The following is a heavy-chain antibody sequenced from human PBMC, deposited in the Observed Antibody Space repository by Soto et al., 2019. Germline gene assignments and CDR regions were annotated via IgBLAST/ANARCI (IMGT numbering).Heavy chain of an antibody. CDR3: ARDPGGSYAY. D-gene: IGHD1-26*01. J-gene: IGHJ4*02. Sequence: ASVQVSCKASGYTFTGYFMHWVRQAPGQGLEWMGWISPHSGGTHYAQKFQGRVTMTRDTFISTAYMELNRVRSDDTAVYFCARDPGGSYAYWGQGTLVTVSS. CDR2: ISPHSGGT. CDR1: GYTFTGYF. V-gene: IGHV1-2*02.